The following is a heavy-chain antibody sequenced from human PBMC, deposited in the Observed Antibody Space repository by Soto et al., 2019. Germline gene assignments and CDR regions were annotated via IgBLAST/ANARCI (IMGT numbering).Heavy chain of an antibody. D-gene: IGHD5-12*01. CDR1: GGSVSSDCYY. Sequence: QVQLQESGPGLVKPSETLSLTCTVSGGSVSSDCYYWSWIRQPPGKGLEWIGYIYYSGSTNYNPSLKSRVTISVDTSKNQFSLKLSSVTAADTAVYYCARDLGDGYNSAFDIWGQGTMVTVSS. CDR2: IYYSGST. CDR3: ARDLGDGYNSAFDI. V-gene: IGHV4-61*01. J-gene: IGHJ3*02.